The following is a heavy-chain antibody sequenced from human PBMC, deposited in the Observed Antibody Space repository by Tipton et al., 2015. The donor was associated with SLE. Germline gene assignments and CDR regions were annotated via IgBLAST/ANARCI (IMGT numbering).Heavy chain of an antibody. CDR1: GFILRDYY. CDR3: ARGEVPFSYFDY. D-gene: IGHD2/OR15-2a*01. V-gene: IGHV3-11*01. J-gene: IGHJ4*02. Sequence: GSLRLSCAASGFILRDYYMSWIRQAPGKGLEWVSYISSTGNTIYADSVKGRFTLSRDNAENSLSVHMNSLRAEDTAVYYCARGEVPFSYFDYWGQGTLVTVSS. CDR2: ISSTGNTI.